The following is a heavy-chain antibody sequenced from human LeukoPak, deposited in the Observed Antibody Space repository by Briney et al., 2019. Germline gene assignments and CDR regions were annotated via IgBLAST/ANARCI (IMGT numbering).Heavy chain of an antibody. Sequence: PAGSLRLSCTASGFTFGDYAMTWVRQPPAKGLEWVGFISSKTYGGTTECAASVKGRFTISRDDSTSIAYLHMNSLKTEDTAVYYCTRGWFGELAVDHWGQGTLVTVSS. CDR1: GFTFGDYA. D-gene: IGHD3-10*01. CDR2: ISSKTYGGTT. CDR3: TRGWFGELAVDH. V-gene: IGHV3-49*04. J-gene: IGHJ4*02.